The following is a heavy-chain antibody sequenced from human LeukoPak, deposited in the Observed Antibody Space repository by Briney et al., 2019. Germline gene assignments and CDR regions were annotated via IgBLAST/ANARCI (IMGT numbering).Heavy chain of an antibody. CDR2: VSYDGSKQ. Sequence: GGSLRLSCAASGFSFSTYGMFWVRQAPGKGLEWVGVVSYDGSKQYYADSVKGRFTISRDNSKNTLYLQTDSLRAEDTAVYYCAKGEFWTGIGEFFLYWGQGTLVTVSS. V-gene: IGHV3-33*06. CDR3: AKGEFWTGIGEFFLY. CDR1: GFSFSTYG. J-gene: IGHJ1*01. D-gene: IGHD3/OR15-3a*01.